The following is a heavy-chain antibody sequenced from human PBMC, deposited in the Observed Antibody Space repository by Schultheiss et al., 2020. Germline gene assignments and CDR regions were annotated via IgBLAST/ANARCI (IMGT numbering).Heavy chain of an antibody. CDR3: ARDIRSYGDYVVGAFDI. J-gene: IGHJ3*02. Sequence: SVKVSCKASGFTFTSSAVQWVRQARGQRLEWIGWIVVGSGNTNYAQKFQERVTITRDMSTSTAYMELSSLRSEDTAVYYCARDIRSYGDYVVGAFDIWGQGTMVTVSS. CDR2: IVVGSGNT. V-gene: IGHV1-58*01. D-gene: IGHD4-17*01. CDR1: GFTFTSSA.